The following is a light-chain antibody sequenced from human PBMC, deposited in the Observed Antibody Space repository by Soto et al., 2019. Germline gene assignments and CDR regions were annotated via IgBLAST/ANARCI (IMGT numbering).Light chain of an antibody. CDR1: QSLLHITGETF. V-gene: IGKV2D-29*02. Sequence: DVVMTQTPLSLSVAPGQPASISCKSSQSLLHITGETFLFWYLQKPGQSPQLLIYEVSTRVSGVPARFSGSGSGTDFTLEISRVEPDDVGIYYCMQSTQLPPTFGQGTRLEIE. CDR3: MQSTQLPPT. CDR2: EVS. J-gene: IGKJ5*01.